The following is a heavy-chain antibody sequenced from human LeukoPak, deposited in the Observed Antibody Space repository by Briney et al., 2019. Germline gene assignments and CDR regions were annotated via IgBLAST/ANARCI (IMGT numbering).Heavy chain of an antibody. CDR2: IYHSGST. CDR3: AKVRRSYYYYMDV. CDR1: GYSISSGYY. J-gene: IGHJ6*03. V-gene: IGHV4-38-2*02. Sequence: SETLSLTCTVSGYSISSGYYWGWIRQPPGKGLEWIGSIYHSGSTYYNPSLKSRVTISVDTSKNQFSLKLTSVTAADTAVYYCAKVRRSYYYYMDVWGKGTTVTVSS.